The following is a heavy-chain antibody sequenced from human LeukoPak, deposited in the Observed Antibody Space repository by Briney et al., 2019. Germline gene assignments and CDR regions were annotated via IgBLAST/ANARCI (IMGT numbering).Heavy chain of an antibody. CDR1: GYTFTSYD. Sequence: ASVKVSCKASGYTFTSYDINWVRQATGQGLEWMGWMNPNSGNTGYAQKFQGRVTMTRNTSISTAYMELSSLRSEDTAVYCCARVPEQWLVGLWFDPWGQGTLVTVSS. CDR3: ARVPEQWLVGLWFDP. V-gene: IGHV1-8*01. CDR2: MNPNSGNT. J-gene: IGHJ5*02. D-gene: IGHD6-19*01.